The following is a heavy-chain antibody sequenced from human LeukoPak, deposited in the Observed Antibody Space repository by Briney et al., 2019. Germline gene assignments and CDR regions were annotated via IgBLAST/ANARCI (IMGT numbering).Heavy chain of an antibody. Sequence: PGGSLRLSCAASEFTFSSWMHWVRQAPGKGLVWVSRINSDGSNRNYADSVKGRFTISRDNAKNALYLQMDSLRAEDAAVYYCARPQDGYNGFDCWGQGTLVTVSS. J-gene: IGHJ4*02. CDR1: EFTFSSW. CDR2: INSDGSNR. V-gene: IGHV3-74*01. D-gene: IGHD5-24*01. CDR3: ARPQDGYNGFDC.